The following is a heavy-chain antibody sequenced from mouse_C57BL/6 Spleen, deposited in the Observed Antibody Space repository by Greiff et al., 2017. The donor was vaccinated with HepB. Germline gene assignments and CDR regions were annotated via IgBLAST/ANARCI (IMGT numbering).Heavy chain of an antibody. J-gene: IGHJ4*01. Sequence: VQLQQSGAELVKPGASVKMSCKASGYTFTSYWITWVKQRPGQGLEWIGDIYPGSGSTNDNEKFKSKATLTVDTSSSTAYMQLSSLTSEDSAVYYCARRGSNYGAMDYWGQRTSVTVSS. CDR3: ARRGSNYGAMDY. D-gene: IGHD2-5*01. CDR1: GYTFTSYW. CDR2: IYPGSGST. V-gene: IGHV1-55*01.